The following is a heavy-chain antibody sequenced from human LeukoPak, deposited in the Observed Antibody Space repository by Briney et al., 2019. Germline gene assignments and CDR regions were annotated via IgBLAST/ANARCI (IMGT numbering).Heavy chain of an antibody. J-gene: IGHJ3*02. V-gene: IGHV3-33*01. D-gene: IGHD6-13*01. CDR1: GFTFSSYG. CDR3: ARDRYSSSWYSSDAFDI. Sequence: GGSLRLSCAASGFTFSSYGMHWVRQAPGKGLEWVAFIWYDGSNKYYADSVKGRFTISRDNAKNSLYLQMNSLRAEDTAVYYCARDRYSSSWYSSDAFDIWGQGTMVTVSS. CDR2: IWYDGSNK.